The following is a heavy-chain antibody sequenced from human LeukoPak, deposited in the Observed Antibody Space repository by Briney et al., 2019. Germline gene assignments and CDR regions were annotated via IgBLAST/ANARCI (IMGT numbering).Heavy chain of an antibody. Sequence: SETLSLTCTVSGGSISTYYWSWLRQPPGKGLEWIGYIYDSGSTNYNPSLKSRVTISEDTSKRQFSLNLRSATAADTAVYYCARVVGRYCSSTSCYIDYWGQGTLVTVSS. D-gene: IGHD2-2*01. V-gene: IGHV4-59*01. CDR1: GGSISTYY. J-gene: IGHJ4*02. CDR3: ARVVGRYCSSTSCYIDY. CDR2: IYDSGST.